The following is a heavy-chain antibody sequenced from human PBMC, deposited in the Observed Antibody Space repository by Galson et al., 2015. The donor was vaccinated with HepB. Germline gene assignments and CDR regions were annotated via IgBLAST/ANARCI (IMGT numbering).Heavy chain of an antibody. V-gene: IGHV1-24*01. Sequence: SVKVSCKVSGSTLTELSMHWVRQAPGKGLEWMGGFDPKDGETIYAQKFQGRVTMTEDTSTDTAYMELSSLRSEDTAVYYCATDVRDYSNYYYYYGMDVWGQGTTVTVSS. J-gene: IGHJ6*02. D-gene: IGHD4-11*01. CDR1: GSTLTELS. CDR2: FDPKDGET. CDR3: ATDVRDYSNYYYYYGMDV.